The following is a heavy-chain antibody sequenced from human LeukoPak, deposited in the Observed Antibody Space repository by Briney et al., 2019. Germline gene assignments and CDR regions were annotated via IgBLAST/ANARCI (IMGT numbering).Heavy chain of an antibody. J-gene: IGHJ6*02. V-gene: IGHV1-69*13. CDR3: ARIILRRFLEWPTPYYGMDV. Sequence: EASVKVSCKASGGTFSSYAISWVRQAPGQGLEWMGGIIPIFGTANYAQKFQGRVTITADESTSTAYMELSSLRSEDTAVYYCARIILRRFLEWPTPYYGMDVWGQGTTVTVSS. D-gene: IGHD3-3*01. CDR1: GGTFSSYA. CDR2: IIPIFGTA.